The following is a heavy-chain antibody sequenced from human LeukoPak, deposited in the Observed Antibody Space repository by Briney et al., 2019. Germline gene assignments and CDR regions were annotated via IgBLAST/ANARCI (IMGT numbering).Heavy chain of an antibody. V-gene: IGHV4-39*07. CDR3: ATEDSSGWYGGGYYYYYMDV. J-gene: IGHJ6*03. D-gene: IGHD6-19*01. CDR1: GGSISSSSYY. Sequence: SETLSLTCTVSGGSISSSSYYWGWIRQPPGKGLEWIGSIYYSGSTYYNPSLKSRVTISVDTSKNQFSLKLSSVTAADTAVYYCATEDSSGWYGGGYYYYYMDVWGKGTTVTVSS. CDR2: IYYSGST.